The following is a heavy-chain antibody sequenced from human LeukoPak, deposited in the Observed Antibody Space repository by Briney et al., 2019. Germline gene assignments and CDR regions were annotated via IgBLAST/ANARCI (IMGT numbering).Heavy chain of an antibody. D-gene: IGHD2-21*02. CDR3: ARDSGGDWGNNLDL. V-gene: IGHV3-30-3*01. CDR2: ISYDGSQK. Sequence: GGSLRLSCAASGFTFSTYALHWVRQAPGKGLEWVAVISYDGSQKYYTDSVKGRFTISRDNSKSTLYLQVNSLRIEDTAVYYCARDSGGDWGNNLDLWGQGTMVTVSS. CDR1: GFTFSTYA. J-gene: IGHJ3*01.